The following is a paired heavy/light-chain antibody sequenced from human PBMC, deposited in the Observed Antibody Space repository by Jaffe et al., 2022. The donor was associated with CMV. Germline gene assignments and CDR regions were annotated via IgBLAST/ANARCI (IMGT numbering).Light chain of an antibody. Sequence: SFDLTQPPSLSVSPGQTATITCSGDKLGDKYACWYQQKPGQSPVLLIYQDTKRPSGIPERFSGSNSGNTATLTISGTQAMDEADYYCQAWDTFGGGTKLTVL. V-gene: IGLV3-1*01. J-gene: IGLJ2*01. CDR3: QAWDT. CDR1: KLGDKY. CDR2: QDT.
Heavy chain of an antibody. CDR1: GFTFTNTW. D-gene: IGHD3-16*02. Sequence: EVQLVESGGGLVKPGGSLRLACAASGFTFTNTWMTWVRQAPGKGLEWVARIQSKSDGETAYLAAPVKDRFTISRDDSRNTLFLQMDSLKTEDTAVYYCTTDRPLSTYFEYWGQGTLVTVSS. J-gene: IGHJ4*02. CDR2: IQSKSDGETA. V-gene: IGHV3-15*01. CDR3: TTDRPLSTYFEY.